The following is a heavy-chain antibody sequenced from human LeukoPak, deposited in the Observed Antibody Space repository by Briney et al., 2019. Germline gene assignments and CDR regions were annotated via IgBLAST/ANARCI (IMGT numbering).Heavy chain of an antibody. V-gene: IGHV3-7*01. CDR3: VRSLQKFGTRDY. CDR2: INQDGSET. CDR1: EFIFGAYW. Sequence: GGSLRLSCAGSEFIFGAYWMTWVRQAPGKGLEWVAHINQDGSETYYVDSVKGRFTISRDNAKKSVFLQMNSLTAEDTALYYCVRSLQKFGTRDYWGQGTLVTVSS. J-gene: IGHJ4*02. D-gene: IGHD3-10*01.